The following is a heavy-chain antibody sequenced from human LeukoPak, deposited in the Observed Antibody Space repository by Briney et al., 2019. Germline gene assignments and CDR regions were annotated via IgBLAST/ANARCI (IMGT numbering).Heavy chain of an antibody. CDR2: INPSGGST. V-gene: IGHV1-46*01. CDR1: GYTFTIYY. CDR3: ARVPSRGYQLTIDY. Sequence: ASVTVSCTASGYTFTIYYMHWVRQAPGQGLEWMGIINPSGGSTSYAQKFQGRVTMTRDTSTSTVYMELSSLRSEETAVYYCARVPSRGYQLTIDYWGQGTLVTVSS. D-gene: IGHD2-2*01. J-gene: IGHJ4*02.